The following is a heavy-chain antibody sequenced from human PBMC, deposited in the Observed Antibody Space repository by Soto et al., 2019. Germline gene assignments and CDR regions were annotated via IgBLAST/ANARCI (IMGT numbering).Heavy chain of an antibody. CDR1: GFSLSTSGMC. CDR2: IDWDDDK. D-gene: IGHD1-26*01. J-gene: IGHJ6*02. CDR3: APIWDKSIYYYGMHV. Sequence: PTLVNPTQTLTLTCTFSGFSLSTSGMCVSWIRQPPGKALEWLALIDWDDDKYYSTSLKTRLTISKDTSKNQVVLTMTNMDPVDIATYYCAPIWDKSIYYYGMHVCGQGTTVTVSS. V-gene: IGHV2-70*01.